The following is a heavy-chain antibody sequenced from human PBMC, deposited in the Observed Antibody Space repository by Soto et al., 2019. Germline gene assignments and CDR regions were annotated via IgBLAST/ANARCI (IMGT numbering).Heavy chain of an antibody. CDR1: GFTFSSYA. CDR3: ARGTTSLARCGC. V-gene: IGHV3-30-3*01. D-gene: IGHD6-19*01. J-gene: IGHJ4*02. CDR2: ISYAGSNK. Sequence: GGTLRLSCSASGFTFSSYAMHRVRQAPGKRLEWLAVISYAGSNKYYADSVKGRFTISRDNSKNTLHRQMYSQIAKDTAVCSCARGTTSLARCGCCGQETLVAVSS.